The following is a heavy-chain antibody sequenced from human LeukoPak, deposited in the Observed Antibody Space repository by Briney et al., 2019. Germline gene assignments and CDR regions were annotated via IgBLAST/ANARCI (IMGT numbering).Heavy chain of an antibody. CDR1: GGFITQTHY. Sequence: SETMSLTWGVSGGFITQTHYGTWVRQPPGKGLGWMGECNLQDSTNNDPPLMGPVAISGDTSDNHVSLLLTSVTATETGVYYWAGEGGPCRPLDYSGQGTLVTVSS. V-gene: IGHV4-4*02. CDR2: CNLQDST. CDR3: AGEGGPCRPLDY. J-gene: IGHJ4*02.